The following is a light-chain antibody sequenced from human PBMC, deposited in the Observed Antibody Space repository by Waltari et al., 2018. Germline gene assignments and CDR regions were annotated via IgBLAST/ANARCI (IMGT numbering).Light chain of an antibody. CDR1: KSVRTN. CDR2: GTS. Sequence: EIVMTQSPVTLSVSPGERAALHCRPSKSVRTNLAWYQQRPGQSPRLHIHGTSTRATEIPARFSGSGYGTEFTLTISSLQSEDFAVYYCQQYNDWPYTFGQGTKLEIK. CDR3: QQYNDWPYT. V-gene: IGKV3-15*01. J-gene: IGKJ2*01.